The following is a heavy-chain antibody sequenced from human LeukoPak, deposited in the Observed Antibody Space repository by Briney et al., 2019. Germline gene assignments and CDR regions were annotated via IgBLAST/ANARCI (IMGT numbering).Heavy chain of an antibody. J-gene: IGHJ6*02. CDR1: GGTFSSYA. V-gene: IGHV1-69*13. Sequence: SVKVSCKASGGTFSSYAISWARQAPGQGLEWMGGIIPIFGTANYAQKFQGRVTISADESTSTAYMELSSLRSEDTAVYYCARDSGSYYDRYYYYGMGVWGQGTTVTVSS. CDR3: ARDSGSYYDRYYYYGMGV. D-gene: IGHD1-26*01. CDR2: IIPIFGTA.